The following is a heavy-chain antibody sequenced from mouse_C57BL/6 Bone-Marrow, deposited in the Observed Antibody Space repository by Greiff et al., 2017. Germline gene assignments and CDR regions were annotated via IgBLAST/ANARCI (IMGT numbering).Heavy chain of an antibody. V-gene: IGHV1-50*01. Sequence: QVQLQQPGAELVKPGASVKLSCKASGYTFTSYWMPWVKQRPGQGLEWIGEIDPSDSYTNYNQKFKGKATVTVDTSSSTAYMQLSSLTSDDSAVYYCARGYGSSPYDMDDWGKGTSVTVSS. CDR2: IDPSDSYT. CDR1: GYTFTSYW. J-gene: IGHJ4*01. CDR3: ARGYGSSPYDMDD. D-gene: IGHD1-1*01.